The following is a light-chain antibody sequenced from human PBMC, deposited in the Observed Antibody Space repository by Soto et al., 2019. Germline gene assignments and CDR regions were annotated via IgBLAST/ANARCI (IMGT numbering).Light chain of an antibody. J-gene: IGLJ2*01. Sequence: QSVLTQPASVSGSPGQSITISCTGTSSDVGGYNYVSWYQQDPGKAPKLMIYDVSNRPSGVSNRFSGSKSGNTASLTISGLQAEDEADYYCSSYASSSTPHVVVGGGTKLTVL. CDR3: SSYASSSTPHVV. V-gene: IGLV2-14*01. CDR1: SSDVGGYNY. CDR2: DVS.